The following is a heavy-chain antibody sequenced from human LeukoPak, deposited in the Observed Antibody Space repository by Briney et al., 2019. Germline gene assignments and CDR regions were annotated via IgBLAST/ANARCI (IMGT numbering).Heavy chain of an antibody. D-gene: IGHD1-14*01. CDR1: GGSISGSSYY. CDR2: IYYSGST. CDR3: ARDSPEDGMDV. Sequence: PSETLSLTCTVSGGSISGSSYYWGWIRQPPGKGLEWIGSIYYSGSTYYNPSLKSRVTISVDTSKNQFSLKLSSVTAADTAVYYCARDSPEDGMDVWGQGTTVTVSS. J-gene: IGHJ6*02. V-gene: IGHV4-39*02.